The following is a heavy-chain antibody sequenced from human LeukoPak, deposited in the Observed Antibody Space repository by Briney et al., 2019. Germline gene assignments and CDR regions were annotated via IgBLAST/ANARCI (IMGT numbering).Heavy chain of an antibody. CDR1: GFTFSSYE. V-gene: IGHV3-48*03. CDR2: ISSSGSTI. J-gene: IGHJ6*04. D-gene: IGHD6-13*01. Sequence: GGSLRLSCAASGFTFSSYEMNWVRQAPGKGLEWVSYISSSGSTIYYTDSVKGRFTISRDNTTNSLYLQMNSLRAEDTAVYYCARFVGSWYSMYVWGKGTTVTVSS. CDR3: ARFVGSWYSMYV.